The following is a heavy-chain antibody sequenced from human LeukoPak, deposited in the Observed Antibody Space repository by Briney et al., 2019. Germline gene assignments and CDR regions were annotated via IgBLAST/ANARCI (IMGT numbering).Heavy chain of an antibody. Sequence: SETLSLTCAVSGGSISNNNWWSWVRQPPGMGLEWIGEICHGGSTNYNPSLKSRVTVSVDRSKNQFSLKLSSATAADTAVYYCARGEERGSGTVHFDYWGQGTLVTVSS. J-gene: IGHJ4*02. V-gene: IGHV4-4*02. CDR3: ARGEERGSGTVHFDY. CDR2: ICHGGST. D-gene: IGHD3-10*01. CDR1: GGSISNNNW.